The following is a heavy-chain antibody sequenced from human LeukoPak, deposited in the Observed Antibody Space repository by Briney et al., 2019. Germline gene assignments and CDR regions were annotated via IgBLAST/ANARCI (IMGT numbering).Heavy chain of an antibody. CDR1: DYTFTNYG. CDR2: INPNSGGT. V-gene: IGHV1-2*04. J-gene: IGHJ6*02. Sequence: APVEASCKASDYTFTNYGVSWVRQAPGQGLEWRGWINPNSGGTNYAQKFQGWGTMTRDTSISTAYMELSRLRSDDTAVYYCARDWPLQLGYYYYGMDVWGQGTTVTVSS. D-gene: IGHD5-18*01. CDR3: ARDWPLQLGYYYYGMDV.